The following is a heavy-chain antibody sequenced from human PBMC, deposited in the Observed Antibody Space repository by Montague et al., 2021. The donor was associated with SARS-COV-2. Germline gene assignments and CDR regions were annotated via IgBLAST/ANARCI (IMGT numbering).Heavy chain of an antibody. CDR2: IYDSGST. Sequence: SETLSLTCTVSGGSISSSNYYWDWIRQPPGKGLEWIGSIYDSGSTYYNPSLKSRVTISVDTSKNHFSLKLNSVTAADTAVYYCSRRGRKLLPVATMIGGFDIWGQGTMVTVSS. D-gene: IGHD3-10*02. CDR3: SRRGRKLLPVATMIGGFDI. V-gene: IGHV4-39*02. CDR1: GGSISSSNYY. J-gene: IGHJ3*02.